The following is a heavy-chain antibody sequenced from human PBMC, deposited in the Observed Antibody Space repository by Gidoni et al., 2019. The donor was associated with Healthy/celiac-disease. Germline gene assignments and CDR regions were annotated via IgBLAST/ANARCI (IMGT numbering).Heavy chain of an antibody. CDR1: GGTFSSYA. CDR2: IIPIVGTA. D-gene: IGHD3-16*02. V-gene: IGHV1-69*06. CDR3: ASGYDYVWGSYRYHFDY. J-gene: IGHJ4*02. Sequence: QVQLVQSGAEVKKPGSSVKVSCKASGGTFSSYAISWVRQAPGQGLEWMGGIIPIVGTANYAQKFQGRVTITADKATSTAYMELSSLRSEDTAGYYCASGYDYVWGSYRYHFDYWGQGTLVTVSS.